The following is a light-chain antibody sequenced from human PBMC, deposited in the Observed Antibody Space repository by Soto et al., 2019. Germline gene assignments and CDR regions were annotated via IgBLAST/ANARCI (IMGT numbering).Light chain of an antibody. V-gene: IGLV4-69*01. CDR1: SGHSSYA. J-gene: IGLJ2*01. CDR3: QTWGTGFQF. CDR2: LNNDGSH. Sequence: QLVLTQSPSASASLGASVTLTCTLSSGHSSYAIAWHQKQPGKGPRYLMDLNNDGSHTKGDGIPDRFSGSSSGADLYLIISSLQSEDEADYYCQTWGTGFQFFGGGTKLTVL.